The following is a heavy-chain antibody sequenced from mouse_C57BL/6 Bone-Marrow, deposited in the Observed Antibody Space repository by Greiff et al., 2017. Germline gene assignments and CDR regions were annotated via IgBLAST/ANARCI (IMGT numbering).Heavy chain of an antibody. Sequence: VQLQQSGAELVKPGASVKISCKASGYAFSSYWMNWVKQRPGKGLEWIGQIYPGDGDTNYNGKFKGKATLTVDKSSSTVYMQLSSLTSDDSAVYFCARFGYFYFDYWGQGTTLTVSS. D-gene: IGHD2-3*01. V-gene: IGHV1-80*01. CDR3: ARFGYFYFDY. CDR2: IYPGDGDT. CDR1: GYAFSSYW. J-gene: IGHJ2*01.